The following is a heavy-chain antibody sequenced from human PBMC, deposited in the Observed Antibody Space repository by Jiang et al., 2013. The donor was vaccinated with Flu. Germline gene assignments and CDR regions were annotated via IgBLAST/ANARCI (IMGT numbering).Heavy chain of an antibody. CDR1: GGSISSSSYY. CDR3: AIRADGGEVAATLFDY. V-gene: IGHV4-39*07. CDR2: IYYSGST. J-gene: IGHJ4*02. Sequence: GSGLVKPSETLSLTCTVSGGSISSSSYYWGWIRQPPGKGLEWIGSIYYSGSTYYNPSLKSRVTISVDASKNQFSLKLSSVAAADTAVYYCAIRADGGEVAATLFDYWGQGTLVTVSS. D-gene: IGHD2-15*01.